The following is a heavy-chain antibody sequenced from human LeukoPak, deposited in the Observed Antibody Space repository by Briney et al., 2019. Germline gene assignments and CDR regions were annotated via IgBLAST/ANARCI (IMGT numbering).Heavy chain of an antibody. CDR3: ARGERDYYDSSGYYMDV. D-gene: IGHD3-22*01. Sequence: GESLNISCKGSGYRLTSYWMGGAGQRPGKGLEWMEIIYPGDSDTRYSPSFQGQVTISADKSISTAYLQWSSLKASDTAMYYCARGERDYYDSSGYYMDVWGKGTTVTVSS. CDR1: GYRLTSYW. J-gene: IGHJ6*03. V-gene: IGHV5-51*01. CDR2: IYPGDSDT.